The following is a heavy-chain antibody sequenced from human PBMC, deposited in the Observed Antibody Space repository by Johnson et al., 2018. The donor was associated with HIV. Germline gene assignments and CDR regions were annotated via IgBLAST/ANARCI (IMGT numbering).Heavy chain of an antibody. CDR1: GFTFDDYA. V-gene: IGHV3-9*01. J-gene: IGHJ3*01. CDR3: AREDSSGYFDGFDV. CDR2: ISWNSGSI. D-gene: IGHD3-22*01. Sequence: EVQLVESGGGLGQPGRSLRLSCAASGFTFDDYAMHWVRQAPGKGLEWVSGISWNSGSIGYADSVKGRFTISRDNSKNTMYLQMNSLRAEDTAVYYCAREDSSGYFDGFDVWGQGTMVTVSS.